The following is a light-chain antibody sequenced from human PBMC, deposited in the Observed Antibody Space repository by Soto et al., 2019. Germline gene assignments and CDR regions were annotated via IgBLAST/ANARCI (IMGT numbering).Light chain of an antibody. CDR1: QNIYYW. J-gene: IGKJ1*01. CDR2: DAS. CDR3: HHYSGPWT. Sequence: DIPMTQSPSTVSASVGDRVTITCRASQNIYYWLAWYQQKPGKAPKLLMYDASYLEAGVPSRFRGSGSGTEFTLTISGLQPDDFATYFCHHYSGPWTFGQGTKVEIK. V-gene: IGKV1-5*01.